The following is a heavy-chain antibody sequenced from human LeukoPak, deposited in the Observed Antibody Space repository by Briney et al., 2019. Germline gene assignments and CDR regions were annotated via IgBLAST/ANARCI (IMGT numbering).Heavy chain of an antibody. CDR2: IYYSGST. D-gene: IGHD3-16*02. V-gene: IGHV4-59*01. CDR1: GGSISSYY. CDR3: ASQANGRELSLFDY. J-gene: IGHJ4*02. Sequence: SETLSLTCTVSGGSISSYYWSWIRQPPGKGLEWIGYIYYSGSTNYNPSLKSRVTISVDTSKNQFSLKLSSVTAADTAVYYCASQANGRELSLFDYWGQGTLVTVSS.